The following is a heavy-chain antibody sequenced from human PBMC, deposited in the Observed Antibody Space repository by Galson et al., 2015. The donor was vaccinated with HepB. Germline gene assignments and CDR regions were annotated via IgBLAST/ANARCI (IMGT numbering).Heavy chain of an antibody. Sequence: SLRLSCAASGFTFSDYYMSWIRQAPGKGLEWVSYISSSSSYTNYADSVKGRFTISRDNAKNSLYLQMNSLRAEDTAVYYCARDYYGSGSYYRVDAFDIWGQGTMVTVSS. CDR2: ISSSSSYT. V-gene: IGHV3-11*06. J-gene: IGHJ3*02. CDR1: GFTFSDYY. CDR3: ARDYYGSGSYYRVDAFDI. D-gene: IGHD3-10*01.